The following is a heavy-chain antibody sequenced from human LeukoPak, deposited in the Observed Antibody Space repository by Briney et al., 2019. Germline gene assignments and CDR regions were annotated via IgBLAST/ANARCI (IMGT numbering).Heavy chain of an antibody. V-gene: IGHV3-7*01. D-gene: IGHD3-9*01. J-gene: IGHJ4*02. Sequence: GGSLRLSCAVSGISFSSYWMSWVRQVPGKGLEWVANIKEYGSERQYLDSVKGRFTVSRDNSKNSLYLQMDSLRDEDTAVYYCARHTDWAFDCRGQGTLVTVSS. CDR1: GISFSSYW. CDR2: IKEYGSER. CDR3: ARHTDWAFDC.